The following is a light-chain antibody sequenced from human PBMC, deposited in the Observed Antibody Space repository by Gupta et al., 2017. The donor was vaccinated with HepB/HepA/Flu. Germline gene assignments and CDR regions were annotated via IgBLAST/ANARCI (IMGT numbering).Light chain of an antibody. CDR2: LNIYGSN. CDR3: QTYDTGSPVV. J-gene: IGLJ2*01. Sequence: QLVPTKSPAAAAAPAASVKLTCTLSSGRSSYAIAWHHKQPQKGPRYLMRLNIYGSNSQGDGIPHRFSGSTSGAAPSLTISSLQSEDEADYYCQTYDTGSPVVFGGGTKLTVL. CDR1: SGRSSYA. V-gene: IGLV4-69*01.